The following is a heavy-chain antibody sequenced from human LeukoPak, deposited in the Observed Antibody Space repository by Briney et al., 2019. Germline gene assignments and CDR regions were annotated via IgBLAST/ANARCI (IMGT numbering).Heavy chain of an antibody. CDR3: AKSGGYGLIDY. J-gene: IGHJ4*02. D-gene: IGHD1-26*01. Sequence: SETLSLTCTVYGGSFSGYYWSWIRQPPGKGLEWIGSIYSSGSTYYNASLQSRVTISIETSKNQISLRLNSVTAADTAMYYCAKSGGYGLIDYWGQGTLVTVSS. V-gene: IGHV4-59*04. CDR1: GGSFSGYY. CDR2: IYSSGST.